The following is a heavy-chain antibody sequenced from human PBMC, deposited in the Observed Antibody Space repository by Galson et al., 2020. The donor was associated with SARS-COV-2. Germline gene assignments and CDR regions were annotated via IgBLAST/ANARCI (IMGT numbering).Heavy chain of an antibody. CDR1: GGSISSSSYY. Sequence: SETLSLTCTVSGGSISSSSYYWGWIRQPPGKGLEWIGSIYYSGSTYYNPSLKSRVTISVDTSKNQFSLKLSSVTAADTAVYYCARSQYSYGWSHYYYYYYMDVWGKGTTVTVSS. CDR3: ARSQYSYGWSHYYYYYYMDV. V-gene: IGHV4-39*01. J-gene: IGHJ6*03. CDR2: IYYSGST. D-gene: IGHD5-18*01.